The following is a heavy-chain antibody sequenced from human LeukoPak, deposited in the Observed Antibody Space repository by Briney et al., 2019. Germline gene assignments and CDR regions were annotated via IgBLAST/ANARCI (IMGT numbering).Heavy chain of an antibody. D-gene: IGHD3-22*01. CDR3: ASFPAYYYDSSGYNDY. CDR1: GFTFSDYY. J-gene: IGHJ4*02. CDR2: ISSCRCTI. V-gene: IGHV3-11*01. Sequence: SLRLSCAASGFTFSDYYMSWIRQAPGKGLEWVSYISSCRCTIYYADSVKGRFTISRDNAKNPLYLQMNSLRAEDTAVYYCASFPAYYYDSSGYNDYWGQGTLATVSS.